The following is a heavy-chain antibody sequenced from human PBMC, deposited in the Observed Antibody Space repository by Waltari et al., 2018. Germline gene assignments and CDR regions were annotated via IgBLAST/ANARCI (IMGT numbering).Heavy chain of an antibody. CDR3: ARHPPYGGYRGWFDP. Sequence: QVQLQESGPGLVKPSETLSLTCAVSGYSISSGYYWGWIRQPPGKGLEWIGSIYHSGSTYYNQSLKSRVTISVDTSKNQFSLKLSSVTAADTAVYYCARHPPYGGYRGWFDPWGQGTLVTVSS. V-gene: IGHV4-38-2*01. CDR2: IYHSGST. J-gene: IGHJ5*02. CDR1: GYSISSGYY. D-gene: IGHD5-12*01.